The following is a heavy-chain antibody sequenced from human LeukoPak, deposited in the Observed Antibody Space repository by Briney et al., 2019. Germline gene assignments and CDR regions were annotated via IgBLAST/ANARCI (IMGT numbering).Heavy chain of an antibody. V-gene: IGHV4-34*01. J-gene: IGHJ6*03. CDR3: ARGGGRYYMDV. CDR1: GGSFSGYY. Sequence: SETLSLTCAVYGGSFSGYYWSWIRQPPGKGLEWIGEINHSGSTNCNPSLKSRVTISVDTSRNQFSRKLSSVTAADTAVYYCARGGGRYYMDVWDKGTTVTVSS. D-gene: IGHD3-16*01. CDR2: INHSGST.